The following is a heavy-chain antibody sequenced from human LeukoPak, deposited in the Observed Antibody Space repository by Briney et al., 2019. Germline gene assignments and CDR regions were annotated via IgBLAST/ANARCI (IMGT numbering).Heavy chain of an antibody. CDR2: IYYSGST. Sequence: KTSETLSLTCTVSGGSISSSSYYWGWIRQPPGKGLEWIGSIYYSGSTYYNPSLKSRVTISVDTSKNQFSLKLSSVTAADTAVYYCARADDDYVWGSYRWGQGTLVTVSS. V-gene: IGHV4-39*07. CDR3: ARADDDYVWGSYR. CDR1: GGSISSSSYY. J-gene: IGHJ4*02. D-gene: IGHD3-16*02.